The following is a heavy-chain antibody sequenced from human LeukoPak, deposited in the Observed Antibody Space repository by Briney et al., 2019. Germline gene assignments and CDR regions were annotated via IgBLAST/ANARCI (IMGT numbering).Heavy chain of an antibody. CDR2: INPNSGGT. CDR1: GYTFTGYY. CDR3: ARDTKSRYSDWLYRFDY. D-gene: IGHD3-9*01. J-gene: IGHJ4*01. V-gene: IGHV1-2*02. Sequence: GASVKVSCKASGYTFTGYYMHWVRQAPGQGLEWMGWINPNSGGTNYAQKFQGRVTMTRDTSISTAYMELSRLRSDDTAVYYCARDTKSRYSDWLYRFDYWGQEPWSPSPQ.